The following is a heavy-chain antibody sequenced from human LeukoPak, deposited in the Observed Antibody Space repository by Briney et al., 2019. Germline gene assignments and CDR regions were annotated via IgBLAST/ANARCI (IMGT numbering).Heavy chain of an antibody. V-gene: IGHV1-18*01. CDR3: AREENRGNWFDP. CDR1: GYTFTSYG. CDR2: ISAYNGNT. J-gene: IGHJ5*02. Sequence: ASVKVSCKASGYTFTSYGISWVRQAPGQGLEWMGWISAYNGNTNYAQKLQGRVTMTTDTSTSTAYMELRSLRSGDTAVYYCAREENRGNWFDPWGQGTLVTVSS.